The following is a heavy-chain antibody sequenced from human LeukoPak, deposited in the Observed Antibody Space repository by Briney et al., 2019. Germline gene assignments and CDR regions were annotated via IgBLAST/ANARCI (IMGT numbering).Heavy chain of an antibody. CDR2: IYYSGST. D-gene: IGHD3-10*01. J-gene: IGHJ5*02. Sequence: SETLSLTCTVSGGSISSGDYYWSWIRQPPGKGLEWIGYIYYSGSTYYNPSLKSRVTISVDTSKNQFSLKLSSVTAADTAVYYCARQPVRGVIYNWFDPWGQGTLVTVSS. V-gene: IGHV4-30-4*01. CDR1: GGSISSGDYY. CDR3: ARQPVRGVIYNWFDP.